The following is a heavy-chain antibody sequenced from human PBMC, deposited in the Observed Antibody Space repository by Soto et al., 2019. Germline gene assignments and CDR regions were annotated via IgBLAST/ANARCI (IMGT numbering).Heavy chain of an antibody. J-gene: IGHJ4*02. CDR2: ISIAGGTI. V-gene: IGHV3-11*01. D-gene: IGHD6-19*01. Sequence: QVQLVESGGGLVKPGGSLRLSCAASGFSLSDYYMSWIRQAPGKGLEWISYISIAGGTIHYADSVKGRFTISRDNAKNSLYLQMTSLRAEDSAVYYCARDKTTGWSPLDYWGQGILVTVSS. CDR3: ARDKTTGWSPLDY. CDR1: GFSLSDYY.